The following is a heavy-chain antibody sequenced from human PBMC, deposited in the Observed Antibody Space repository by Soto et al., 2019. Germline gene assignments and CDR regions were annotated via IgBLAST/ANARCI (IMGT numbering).Heavy chain of an antibody. CDR2: IKSKTDGGIT. CDR3: TTDTKCSKGVCYPYYCGMDV. J-gene: IGHJ6*02. Sequence: VYLRLPSSPSGDIFSRAWMGWVRQAPGKGLDLVGRIKSKTDGGITKYASTVKCRFTISRDESKSMVYLQMKSQKTDDTAVYYCTTDTKCSKGVCYPYYCGMDVWGQGTTVTVSS. V-gene: IGHV3-15*01. D-gene: IGHD2-8*01. CDR1: GDIFSRAW.